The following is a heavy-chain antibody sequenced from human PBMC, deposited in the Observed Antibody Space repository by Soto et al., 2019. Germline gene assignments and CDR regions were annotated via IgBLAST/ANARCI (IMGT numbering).Heavy chain of an antibody. CDR3: ASLPRYCSSTSCHPFDY. D-gene: IGHD2-2*01. CDR2: IYYSGST. CDR1: GGSISSYY. Sequence: SETLSLTCTVSGGSISSYYWSWIRQPPGKGLEWIGYIYYSGSTNYNPSLKSRVTISVDTSKNQFSLKLSSLTAADTAVYYCASLPRYCSSTSCHPFDYWGQGTLVTVSS. V-gene: IGHV4-59*12. J-gene: IGHJ4*02.